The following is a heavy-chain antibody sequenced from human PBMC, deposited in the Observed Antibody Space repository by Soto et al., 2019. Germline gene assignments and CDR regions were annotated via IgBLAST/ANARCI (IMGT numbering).Heavy chain of an antibody. CDR3: ARGMVPVDY. CDR1: GGSISSYY. Sequence: QVQLQESGPGLVKPSETLSLTCTVSGGSISSYYWSWIRQPPGKGLEWIGYIYYSGSTNYNPSLKSRVTISVDTSKNQFSLKLSSVTAADTAAYYCARGMVPVDYWGQGTLVTVSS. V-gene: IGHV4-59*01. D-gene: IGHD6-13*01. CDR2: IYYSGST. J-gene: IGHJ4*02.